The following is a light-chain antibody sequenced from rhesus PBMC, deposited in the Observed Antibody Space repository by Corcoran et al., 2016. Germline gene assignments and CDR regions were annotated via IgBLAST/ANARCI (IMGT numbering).Light chain of an antibody. CDR2: QAS. CDR1: ESVSVFGINI. J-gene: IGKJ1*01. V-gene: IGKV7-13*01. Sequence: DIVLTQSPASLAVSPGQRATITCRASESVSVFGINIIQWYQQKPGQPPKLLIYQASNKDTGVPARFSGSGSGTDFTLTINPVEADDAADYYCLQSKNSPTFGQGTKVEIK. CDR3: LQSKNSPT.